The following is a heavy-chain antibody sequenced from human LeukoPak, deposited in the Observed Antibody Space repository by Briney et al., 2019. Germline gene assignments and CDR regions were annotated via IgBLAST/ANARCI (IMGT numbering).Heavy chain of an antibody. D-gene: IGHD1-26*01. Sequence: ASVKVSCKASGGTFSSYAISWVRQAPGQGLEWMGGIIPIFGTANYAQKFQGRVTITTDESTSAAYMELSSLRSEDTAVYYCARGDPSGSYHYWGQGTLVTVSS. CDR3: ARGDPSGSYHY. J-gene: IGHJ4*02. CDR2: IIPIFGTA. CDR1: GGTFSSYA. V-gene: IGHV1-69*05.